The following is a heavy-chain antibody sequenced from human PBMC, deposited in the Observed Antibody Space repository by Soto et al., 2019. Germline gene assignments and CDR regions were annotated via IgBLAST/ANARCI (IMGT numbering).Heavy chain of an antibody. CDR3: ARDVSSIAVAGTLLWYFAL. CDR1: GFTFSSYS. CDR2: ISSSSSYI. J-gene: IGHJ2*01. D-gene: IGHD6-19*01. V-gene: IGHV3-21*01. Sequence: GGSLRLSCAASGFTFSSYSMNWVRQAPGKGLEWVSSISSSSSYIYYADSVKGRFTISRDNAKNSLYLQMNSLRAEDTAVYYCARDVSSIAVAGTLLWYFALWGRGTLVTVSS.